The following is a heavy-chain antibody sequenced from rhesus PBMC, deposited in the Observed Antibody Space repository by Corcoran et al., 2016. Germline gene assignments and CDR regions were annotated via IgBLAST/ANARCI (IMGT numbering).Heavy chain of an antibody. D-gene: IGHD3-34*01. CDR3: ARDAPGYYYAFDF. CDR1: GGSISSNY. J-gene: IGHJ3*01. CDR2: ISGSSGSP. V-gene: IGHV4-173*01. Sequence: QLQLQESGPGLVKPSETLSLTCAVSGGSISSNYWSWIRQPPGKGLEWIGRISGSSGSPDYNPSLNIRVTISPDTSKNQFSLKLSSVTAADTAVYYCARDAPGYYYAFDFWGQGLRVTVSS.